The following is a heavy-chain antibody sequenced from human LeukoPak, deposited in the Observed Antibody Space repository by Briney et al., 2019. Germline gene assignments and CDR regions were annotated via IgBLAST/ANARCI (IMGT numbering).Heavy chain of an antibody. V-gene: IGHV1-8*02. CDR2: MNPNSGNT. D-gene: IGHD3-16*02. CDR1: GGTFSSYT. Sequence: ASVKVSCKASGGTFSSYTISWVRQATGQGLEWMGWMNPNSGNTGYAQKFQGRVTMTRNTSISTAYMELSSLRSEDTAVYYCARDRYDYVWGSYRYTRGFDYWGQGTLVTVSS. J-gene: IGHJ4*02. CDR3: ARDRYDYVWGSYRYTRGFDY.